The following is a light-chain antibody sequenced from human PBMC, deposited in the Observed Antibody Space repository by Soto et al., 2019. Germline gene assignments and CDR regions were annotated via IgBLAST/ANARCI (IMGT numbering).Light chain of an antibody. V-gene: IGLV2-14*01. CDR2: EVT. CDR1: TSDVGGYNH. Sequence: QSALTQPASVSGSPGQSITVSCTGTTSDVGGYNHVSWYQHHPGKAPKLLISEVTNRPSGVSNRFSGSKSGNTASLTISGLQAEDEADYYCTSYTTRNTYVFGTGTKLTVL. CDR3: TSYTTRNTYV. J-gene: IGLJ1*01.